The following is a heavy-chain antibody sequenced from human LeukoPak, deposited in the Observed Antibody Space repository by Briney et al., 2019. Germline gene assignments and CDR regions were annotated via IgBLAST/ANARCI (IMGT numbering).Heavy chain of an antibody. D-gene: IGHD6-13*01. J-gene: IGHJ4*02. CDR2: IYYSGST. CDR3: ARAPGQKMVLDY. Sequence: SETLSLTCTVSGGSISSYYWSWIRQPPGKGLEWIGYIYYSGSTNYNPSLKSRVTISVDMSKNQFSLKLSSVTAADTAVYYCARAPGQKMVLDYWGQGTLVTVSS. V-gene: IGHV4-59*01. CDR1: GGSISSYY.